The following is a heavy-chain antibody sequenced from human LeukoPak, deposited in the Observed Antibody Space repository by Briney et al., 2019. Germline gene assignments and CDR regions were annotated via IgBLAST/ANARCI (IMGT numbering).Heavy chain of an antibody. CDR2: IYYSGST. D-gene: IGHD3-10*01. V-gene: IGHV4-59*11. Sequence: PETLSLTRTVSRGSMSSHFWSWIRQPPGKGVESIGYIYYSGSTNYNPSLQSRVTMSVDTSKNQFSLKLRSVTAADTAVYYCARLLGFGELPDYWYFDLWGRGTLVTVSS. CDR3: ARLLGFGELPDYWYFDL. J-gene: IGHJ2*01. CDR1: RGSMSSHF.